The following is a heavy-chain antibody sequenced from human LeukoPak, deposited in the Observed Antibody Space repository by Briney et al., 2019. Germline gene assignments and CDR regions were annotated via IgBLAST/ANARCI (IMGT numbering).Heavy chain of an antibody. D-gene: IGHD2/OR15-2a*01. V-gene: IGHV4-34*01. CDR1: GDSLSRYS. CDR2: INPSGSP. CDR3: ASVRHDPLEYYYYIDV. J-gene: IGHJ6*03. Sequence: PSETLSLTCAVSGDSLSRYSWTWIRQPPGKGLEWLGEINPSGSPDYNPSLKSRATISVDTSKNQFSLRVASVTAADTAVYYCASVRHDPLEYYYYIDVWGKGTTDTVFS.